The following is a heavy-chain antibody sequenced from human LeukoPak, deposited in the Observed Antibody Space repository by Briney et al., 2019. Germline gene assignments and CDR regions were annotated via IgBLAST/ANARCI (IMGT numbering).Heavy chain of an antibody. J-gene: IGHJ6*03. CDR2: IIPIFGTA. CDR1: GGTFSSYA. D-gene: IGHD4-17*01. V-gene: IGHV1-69*06. CDR3: ASGDPYMYYYYYMVV. Sequence: GASVKVSCKASGGTFSSYAISWVRQAPGQGLEWMGGIIPIFGTANYAQKFQGRVTITADKSTSTAYMELSSLRSKDTAVYYCASGDPYMYYYYYMVVWGKGTTVTVSS.